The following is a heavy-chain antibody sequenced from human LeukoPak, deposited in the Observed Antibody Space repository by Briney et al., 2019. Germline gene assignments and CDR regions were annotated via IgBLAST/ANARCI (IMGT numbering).Heavy chain of an antibody. D-gene: IGHD3-22*01. CDR1: GFTFSGSA. J-gene: IGHJ4*02. V-gene: IGHV3-73*01. CDR3: TRTTMIVVFDY. Sequence: GGSLRLSCAASGFTFSGSAMHWVRQASGKGLEWAGRIRSKANSYATAYAASVKGRFTISRDDSKNTAYLQMNSLKTEDTAVYYCTRTTMIVVFDYWGQGTLVTVSS. CDR2: IRSKANSYAT.